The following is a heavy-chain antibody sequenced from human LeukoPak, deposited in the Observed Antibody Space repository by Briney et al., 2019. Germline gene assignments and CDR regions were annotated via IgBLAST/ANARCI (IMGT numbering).Heavy chain of an antibody. CDR3: ARAVPSYDSSGYYDLPDY. CDR1: GYTFTSYY. Sequence: GASVKVSCKASGYTFTSYYMHWVRQAPGQGLEWMGIINPSGGSTSYAQKFQGRVTMTRDTSTSTVYMELSSLRSEDTAVYYCARAVPSYDSSGYYDLPDYWGQGTLVTVSS. D-gene: IGHD3-22*01. CDR2: INPSGGST. V-gene: IGHV1-46*01. J-gene: IGHJ4*02.